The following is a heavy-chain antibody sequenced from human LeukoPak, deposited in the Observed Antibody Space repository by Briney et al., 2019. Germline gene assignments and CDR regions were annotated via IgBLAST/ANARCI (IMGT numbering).Heavy chain of an antibody. CDR3: ARDPSSGWYLKGWFDP. Sequence: GGSLRLSCAASGFTFSSYGMHWVRQAPGKGLEWVAFIRNDGSNKYYADSVKGRFTISRDNSKDTLYLQMNSLRAEDTAVYYCARDPSSGWYLKGWFDPWGQGTLVTVSS. J-gene: IGHJ5*02. D-gene: IGHD6-19*01. V-gene: IGHV3-30*02. CDR1: GFTFSSYG. CDR2: IRNDGSNK.